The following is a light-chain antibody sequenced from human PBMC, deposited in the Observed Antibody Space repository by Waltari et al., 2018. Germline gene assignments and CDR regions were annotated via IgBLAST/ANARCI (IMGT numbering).Light chain of an antibody. V-gene: IGLV2-14*01. Sequence: QSALTQPASVSGSPGQSITISCTGTSRDVGAYHSVSWYQQPPGKAPKLMIYEVSNRPSGLSNRFSGSKSGNTASLTISGLQAEDEADYYCSSYTTSSTVVFGGGTKLTVL. CDR3: SSYTTSSTVV. CDR1: SRDVGAYHS. J-gene: IGLJ2*01. CDR2: EVS.